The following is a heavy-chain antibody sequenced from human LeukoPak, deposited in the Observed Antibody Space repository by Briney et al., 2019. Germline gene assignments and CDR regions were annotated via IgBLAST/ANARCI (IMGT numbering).Heavy chain of an antibody. V-gene: IGHV3-30-3*01. J-gene: IGHJ4*02. CDR3: ARDIGWELSTSAHFDY. CDR1: GFTFSSYA. Sequence: SGGSLRLSCAASGFTFSSYAMHWVRQAPGKGLEWVAVISYVGSNKYYADSVKGRFTISRDNSKNTLYLQMNSLRAEDTAVYYCARDIGWELSTSAHFDYWGQGTLVTVSS. CDR2: ISYVGSNK. D-gene: IGHD1-26*01.